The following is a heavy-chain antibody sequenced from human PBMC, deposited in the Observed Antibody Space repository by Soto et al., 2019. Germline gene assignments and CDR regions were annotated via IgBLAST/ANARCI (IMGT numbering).Heavy chain of an antibody. CDR3: ATMGTPVTGLYYFDY. D-gene: IGHD4-17*01. J-gene: IGHJ4*02. V-gene: IGHV4-30-4*01. CDR1: GGSISSGNYY. Sequence: SETLSLTCTVSGGSISSGNYYWSWIRQPPGKGLEWIGFISYSGTTHYSASLRSRVSISVDTSKNQFSLDLSPVTAADTAVYYCATMGTPVTGLYYFDYWGQGTLVTVSS. CDR2: ISYSGTT.